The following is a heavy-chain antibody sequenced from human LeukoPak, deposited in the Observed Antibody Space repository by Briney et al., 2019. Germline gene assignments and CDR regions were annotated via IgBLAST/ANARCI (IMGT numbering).Heavy chain of an antibody. CDR1: GFTVSSNY. Sequence: GGSLRLSCAASGFTVSSNYMSWVRQAPGKGLEWVSAISGSGGSTYYADSVKGRFTISRDNSKNTLYLQMNSLRAEDTAVYYCAKSGYCSSTSCYGHYYYYYGMDVWGQGTTVTVSS. V-gene: IGHV3-23*01. D-gene: IGHD2-2*03. CDR3: AKSGYCSSTSCYGHYYYYYGMDV. J-gene: IGHJ6*02. CDR2: ISGSGGST.